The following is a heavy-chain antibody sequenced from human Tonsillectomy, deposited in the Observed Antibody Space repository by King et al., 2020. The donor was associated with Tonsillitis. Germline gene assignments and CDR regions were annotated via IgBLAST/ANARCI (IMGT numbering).Heavy chain of an antibody. V-gene: IGHV1-18*01. D-gene: IGHD3-22*01. CDR1: DDTFTSFG. Sequence: QLVQSGAEVKKPGASVKVSCQTSDDTFTSFGISWVRQAPGQGLEWIGWITSYNGNTNYEQKLQGRVTMTTDTSTSTAYMELRSLRSDDTAVYYCARDMGYYDSTGYYMYYFDYWGQGTLVTVSS. J-gene: IGHJ4*02. CDR2: ITSYNGNT. CDR3: ARDMGYYDSTGYYMYYFDY.